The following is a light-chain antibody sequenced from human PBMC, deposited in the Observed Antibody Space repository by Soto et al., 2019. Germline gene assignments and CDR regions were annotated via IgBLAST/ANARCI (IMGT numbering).Light chain of an antibody. CDR1: SSDVGRYTY. J-gene: IGLJ1*01. Sequence: QAVLTQPATVSVFTGQSITISCAGTSSDVGRYTYVSWYQQHPGKAPKLIIYDVYNRPSGVSNRFSGSKSGNTASLTISGLQAEDEADYYCTSYTSTSTPYVFGGGTKVTVL. CDR2: DVY. V-gene: IGLV2-14*01. CDR3: TSYTSTSTPYV.